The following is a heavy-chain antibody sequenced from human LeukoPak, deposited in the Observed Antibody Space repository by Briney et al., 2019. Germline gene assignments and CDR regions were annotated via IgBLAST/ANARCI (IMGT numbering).Heavy chain of an antibody. CDR3: ARVYYYDSSGYYRVDNWFDP. D-gene: IGHD3-22*01. J-gene: IGHJ5*02. V-gene: IGHV1-69*04. CDR2: IIPILGIA. Sequence: SVKVSCKASGGTFISYAISWVRQAPGQGLEWMGRIIPILGIANYAQKFQGRVTITADKSTSTAYMELSSLRSEDTAVYYCARVYYYDSSGYYRVDNWFDPWGQGTLVTVSS. CDR1: GGTFISYA.